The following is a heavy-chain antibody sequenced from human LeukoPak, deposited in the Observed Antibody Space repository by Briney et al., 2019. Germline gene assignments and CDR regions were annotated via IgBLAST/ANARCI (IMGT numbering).Heavy chain of an antibody. CDR3: ARPPDNYYYYYMDV. CDR1: GFPFSSHG. J-gene: IGHJ6*03. D-gene: IGHD1-14*01. Sequence: GGTLRLSCAGSGFPFSSHGMNWVRQAPGKGLEWVSSISSSSSYIYYADSVKGRFTISRDNAKNSLYLQMNSLRAEDTAVYYCARPPDNYYYYYMDVWGKGTTVTISS. V-gene: IGHV3-21*01. CDR2: ISSSSSYI.